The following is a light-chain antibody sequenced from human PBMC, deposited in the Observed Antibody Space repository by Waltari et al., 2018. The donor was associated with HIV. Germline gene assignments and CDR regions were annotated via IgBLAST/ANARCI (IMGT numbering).Light chain of an antibody. J-gene: IGLJ2*01. V-gene: IGLV2-8*01. CDR3: SSYAGSNNWVV. Sequence: QSALTQPPSASGSPGQSVTISCPGPTSDVGGYKYVSWYQQHPGKAPKLMIYDVSKRPSGVPDRFSGSKSGNTASLTVSGLQAEDEADYYCSSYAGSNNWVVFGGGTKLTVL. CDR1: TSDVGGYKY. CDR2: DVS.